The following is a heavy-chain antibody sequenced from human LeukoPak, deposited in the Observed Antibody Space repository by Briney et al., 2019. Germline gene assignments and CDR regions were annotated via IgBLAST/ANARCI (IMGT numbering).Heavy chain of an antibody. D-gene: IGHD3-3*01. CDR2: IYYSGST. CDR3: ARSFYYAFWSGYYSMTVGAFDI. Sequence: KPSETLSLTCTVSGGSISSYYWSWIRQPPGKGLEWIGYIYYSGSTNYNPSLKSRVTISVDTSKNQFSLKLSSVTAADTAVYYCARSFYYAFWSGYYSMTVGAFDIWGQGTMVTVSS. V-gene: IGHV4-59*01. CDR1: GGSISSYY. J-gene: IGHJ3*02.